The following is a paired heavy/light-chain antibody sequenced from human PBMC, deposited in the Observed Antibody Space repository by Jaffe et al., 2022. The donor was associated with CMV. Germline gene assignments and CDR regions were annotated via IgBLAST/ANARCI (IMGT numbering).Light chain of an antibody. V-gene: IGKV3-15*01. CDR3: QQYNNWPLPGT. CDR1: QSVSSN. CDR2: GAS. Sequence: EIVMTQSPATLSVSPGERATLSCRASQSVSSNLAWYQHKPGQPPRLLIYGASTRATGFPARFSGSGSGTEFTLTISSLQSEDLAVYYCQQYNNWPLPGTFGQGTKVEIK. J-gene: IGKJ1*01.
Heavy chain of an antibody. Sequence: QVQLVESGGGVVQPGRSLRLSCAASGFTFSSYGMHWVRQAPGKGLEWVAVIWNDASNKYYGDSVKGRFTISRDNSRNTLYLQMNTLRAEDTAVYYCARDFIDITAMAIHSYYYYYMDVWGKGTTVTVSS. CDR3: ARDFIDITAMAIHSYYYYYMDV. J-gene: IGHJ6*03. D-gene: IGHD5-18*01. V-gene: IGHV3-33*08. CDR1: GFTFSSYG. CDR2: IWNDASNK.